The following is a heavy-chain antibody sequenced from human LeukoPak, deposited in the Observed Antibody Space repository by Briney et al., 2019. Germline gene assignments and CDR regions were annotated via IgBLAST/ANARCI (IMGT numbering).Heavy chain of an antibody. J-gene: IGHJ4*02. D-gene: IGHD6-13*01. CDR3: VKHLGQQLPHDY. CDR1: GFPFSICS. V-gene: IGHV3-23*01. Sequence: GGSLRLFCAASGFPFSICSMSGARQTPGKGREGVSGIDGTGNSPSYADSVKGRFTISRDNSKNTLYLQMNSLRADDTAFYYCVKHLGQQLPHDYWGQGALVTVSS. CDR2: IDGTGNSP.